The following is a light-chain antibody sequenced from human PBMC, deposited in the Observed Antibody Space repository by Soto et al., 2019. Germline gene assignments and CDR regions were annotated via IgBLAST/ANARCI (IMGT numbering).Light chain of an antibody. CDR1: SSDVGGYNY. CDR3: SSYTSSSTLYV. CDR2: DVS. J-gene: IGLJ1*01. V-gene: IGLV2-14*01. Sequence: QSVLTQPASVSGSPGQSITISCTGTSSDVGGYNYVSWYQQHPDKAPKLLIYDVSNRPSGVSNRFSGSKSGNTASLTISGLQAEYEADYYCSSYTSSSTLYVFGTGTKLTVL.